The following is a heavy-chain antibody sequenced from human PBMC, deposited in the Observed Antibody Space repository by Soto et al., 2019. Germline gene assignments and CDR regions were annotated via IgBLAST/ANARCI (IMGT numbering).Heavy chain of an antibody. CDR3: IRASGVAGTGEYF. CDR2: ISGAGGT. J-gene: IGHJ4*02. V-gene: IGHV3-74*02. D-gene: IGHD6-19*01. Sequence: EVQLVESGGGLVQPGGSLRLSCAASGFDFSTYWMHWVRQAPGKGLVWVSRISGAGGTTYADSVEGRFTISRDNAKNILYLQMNSLTEEDTAMYYCIRASGVAGTGEYFWGQGTLVTVSS. CDR1: GFDFSTYW.